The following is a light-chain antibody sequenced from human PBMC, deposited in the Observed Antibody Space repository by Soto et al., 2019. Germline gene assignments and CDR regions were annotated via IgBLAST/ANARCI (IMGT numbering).Light chain of an antibody. CDR3: MQALQTLSIT. J-gene: IGKJ5*01. Sequence: DIVMTQSPLSLPVTPGEPASISCMSSQSLLHSNGYNYLDWYLQKPGQSPQLLIYLGSNRASGVPDRFSGSGSGTDFTLKISRVEAEDVGVYYCMQALQTLSITFGQGTRLEIK. V-gene: IGKV2-28*01. CDR2: LGS. CDR1: QSLLHSNGYNY.